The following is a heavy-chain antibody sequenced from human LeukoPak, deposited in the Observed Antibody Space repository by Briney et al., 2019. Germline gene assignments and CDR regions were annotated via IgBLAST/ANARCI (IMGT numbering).Heavy chain of an antibody. Sequence: GGSLRLSCAASGFTFSSYAMSWVRQAPGKGLEWVSAISGSGGSTYYADSVKGRFTISRDNSKNTLYLQMNSLRAEDTAVYYCAKDGVVVPASVYYYYYMDVWGKGTTVTVSS. J-gene: IGHJ6*03. V-gene: IGHV3-23*01. D-gene: IGHD2-2*01. CDR2: ISGSGGST. CDR1: GFTFSSYA. CDR3: AKDGVVVPASVYYYYYMDV.